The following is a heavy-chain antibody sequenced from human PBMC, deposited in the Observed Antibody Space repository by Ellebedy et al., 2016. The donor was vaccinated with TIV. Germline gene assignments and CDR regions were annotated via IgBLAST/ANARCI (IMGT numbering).Heavy chain of an antibody. CDR1: GSTISRSW. J-gene: IGHJ4*02. Sequence: PGGSLRLSCAASGSTISRSWMSRVRQAPGKGLEWVSGVSDSGGSTYYADSVKGRFTISRDNSKNTLYLQMNSLRAEDTAVYYCAKSPYWGQGTLVTVSS. CDR2: VSDSGGST. CDR3: AKSPY. V-gene: IGHV3-23*01.